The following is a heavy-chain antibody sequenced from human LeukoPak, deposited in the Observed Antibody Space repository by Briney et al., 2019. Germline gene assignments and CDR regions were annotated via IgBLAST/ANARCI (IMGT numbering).Heavy chain of an antibody. CDR2: INAGNGNT. J-gene: IGHJ5*02. CDR3: ARGVGYCSSTSCYANWFDP. CDR1: GYTFTSYA. Sequence: ASVKVSCKASGYTFTSYAMHWVRQAPGQRLEWMGWINAGNGNTKYSQKFQGRVTITRDTSASTAYMELSSLRSEDTAVYYCARGVGYCSSTSCYANWFDPWGQGTLVTVSS. V-gene: IGHV1-3*01. D-gene: IGHD2-2*01.